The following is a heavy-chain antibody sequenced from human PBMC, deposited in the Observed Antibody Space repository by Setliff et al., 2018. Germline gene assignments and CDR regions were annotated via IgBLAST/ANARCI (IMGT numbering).Heavy chain of an antibody. V-gene: IGHV3-23*01. D-gene: IGHD2-21*01. CDR2: ISGSGGST. Sequence: GGSLRLSCAASGFTFSSYAMSWVRQAPGKGLEWVSAISGSGGSTYYADSVKGRFTISRDNSKNTLYLQVNSLRAEDTAVYYCAKEGLTGPVVISVAYYFDSWGQGTVVTVSS. CDR1: GFTFSSYA. J-gene: IGHJ4*02. CDR3: AKEGLTGPVVISVAYYFDS.